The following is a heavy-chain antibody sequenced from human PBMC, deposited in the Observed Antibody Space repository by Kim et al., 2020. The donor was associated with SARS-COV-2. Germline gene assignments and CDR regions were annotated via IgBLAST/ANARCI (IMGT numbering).Heavy chain of an antibody. J-gene: IGHJ5*02. CDR3: ARRNSGTYSVWFDP. Sequence: SPTFQGQVTISADKSIRTAYLQWSSLKASDTAMYYCARRNSGTYSVWFDPWGQGTLVTVSS. V-gene: IGHV5-51*01. D-gene: IGHD1-26*01.